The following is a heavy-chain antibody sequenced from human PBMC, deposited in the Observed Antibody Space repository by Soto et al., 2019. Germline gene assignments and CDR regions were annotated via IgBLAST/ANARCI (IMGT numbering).Heavy chain of an antibody. CDR3: ARDGGNYDYIWGAYYYMDV. D-gene: IGHD3-16*01. Sequence: EVQLVESGGGLVQPGGSLRLSCAASGFTVSSNYMSWVRQAPGKGLEWVSVIYSGGSTYYADSVKGRFTISRDNSKNTLYLQMNSLRAEDTAVYYCARDGGNYDYIWGAYYYMDVWGKWTTVTVSS. J-gene: IGHJ6*03. CDR2: IYSGGST. V-gene: IGHV3-66*01. CDR1: GFTVSSNY.